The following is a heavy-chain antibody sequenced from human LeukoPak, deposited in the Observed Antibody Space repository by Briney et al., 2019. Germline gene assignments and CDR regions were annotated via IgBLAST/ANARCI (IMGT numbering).Heavy chain of an antibody. J-gene: IGHJ6*02. V-gene: IGHV1-69*04. CDR3: ARVGYYYDSRRGYYYYYYGMDV. CDR2: IIPILGIA. D-gene: IGHD3-22*01. Sequence: ASVKVSCKASGGTFSSYAISWVRPAPGQGLEWMGRIIPILGIANYAQKFQGRVTITADKSTSTAYMELSSLRSEDTAVYYCARVGYYYDSRRGYYYYYYGMDVWGQGTTVTVSS. CDR1: GGTFSSYA.